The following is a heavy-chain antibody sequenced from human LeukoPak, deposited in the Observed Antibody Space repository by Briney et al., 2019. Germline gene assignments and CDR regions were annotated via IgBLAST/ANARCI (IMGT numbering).Heavy chain of an antibody. CDR3: ARDTVTPGYFDY. CDR1: GGSISSSSYY. V-gene: IGHV4-39*07. CDR2: IYYSGST. Sequence: EPSETLSLTCTVSGGSISSSSYYWGWIRQPPGKGLEWIGSIYYSGSTYYNPSLKSRVTISVDTSKNQFSLKLSSVTAADTAVYYCARDTVTPGYFDYWGQGTLVTVSS. J-gene: IGHJ4*02. D-gene: IGHD4-11*01.